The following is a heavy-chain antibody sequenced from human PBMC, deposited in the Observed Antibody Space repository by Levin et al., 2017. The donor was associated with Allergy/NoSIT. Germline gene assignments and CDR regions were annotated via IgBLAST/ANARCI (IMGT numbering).Heavy chain of an antibody. CDR3: ARGGGVVVPAALEGHYDFWSGYYGYYGMDV. J-gene: IGHJ6*02. CDR2: ISSSSSYI. D-gene: IGHD3-3*01. Sequence: GGSLRLSCAASGFTFSSYSMNWVRQAPGKGLEWVSSISSSSSYIYYADSVKGRFTISRDNAKNSLYLQMNSLRAEDTAGYYCARGGGVVVPAALEGHYDFWSGYYGYYGMDVWGQGTTVTVSS. V-gene: IGHV3-21*01. CDR1: GFTFSSYS.